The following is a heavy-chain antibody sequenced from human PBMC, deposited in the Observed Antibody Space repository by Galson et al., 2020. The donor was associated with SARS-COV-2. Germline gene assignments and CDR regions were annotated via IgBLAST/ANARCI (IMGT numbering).Heavy chain of an antibody. J-gene: IGHJ6*02. CDR1: GYSFTTYD. Sequence: ASVKVSCKASGYSFTTYDINWVRKATGQGLEWMGWMNPNNGDTAYAQRFQGRVTMTRNTSISTAYMELSSLRSEDTAMYYCASRGVATAYYSYGLDVWGQGTTVTVAS. D-gene: IGHD3-10*01. CDR2: MNPNNGDT. CDR3: ASRGVATAYYSYGLDV. V-gene: IGHV1-8*01.